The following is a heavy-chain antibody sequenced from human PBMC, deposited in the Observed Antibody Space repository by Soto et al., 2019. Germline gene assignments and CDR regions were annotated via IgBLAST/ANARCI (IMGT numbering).Heavy chain of an antibody. CDR3: AGDGNDGDYPYFDY. Sequence: SETLSLTCAVSGGSISSGGYSWSWIRQPPGKGLEWIGYIYHSGSTYYNPSLKSRVTISVDRSKNQFSLKLSSVTAADTAVYYCAGDGNDGDYPYFDYWGQGTLVTVSS. CDR2: IYHSGST. J-gene: IGHJ4*02. V-gene: IGHV4-30-2*01. CDR1: GGSISSGGYS. D-gene: IGHD4-17*01.